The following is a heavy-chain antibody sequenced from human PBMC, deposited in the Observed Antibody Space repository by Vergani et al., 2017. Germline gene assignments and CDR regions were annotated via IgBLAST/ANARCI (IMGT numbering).Heavy chain of an antibody. Sequence: EVQLVQSGAEVKKPGESLKISCKGSGYSFTSYWIGWVRQVPGKGLEWMGIIYPGDSDTRYSPSFQGQVTIAVDKSSSTAYLQWSSLKASDTAMYYCARHESMVVTDDAFDIWGQGTMVTVSS. D-gene: IGHD4/OR15-4a*01. CDR2: IYPGDSDT. CDR3: ARHESMVVTDDAFDI. V-gene: IGHV5-51*01. J-gene: IGHJ3*02. CDR1: GYSFTSYW.